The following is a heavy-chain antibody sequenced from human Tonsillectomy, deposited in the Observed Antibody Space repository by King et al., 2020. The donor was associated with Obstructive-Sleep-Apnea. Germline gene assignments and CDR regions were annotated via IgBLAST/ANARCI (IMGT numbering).Heavy chain of an antibody. J-gene: IGHJ5*02. D-gene: IGHD6-25*01. CDR2: IYYSGST. Sequence: MQLQESGPRLVKPSETLSLTCTVSGGSISSSSFYWGWIRQPPGKWLEWIGSIYYSGSTKYNPSLKSRVTISVDTSKNQFSLKLSSVTAADTAVYYCARENRYSTYRSDGAWGQGILVTVSS. V-gene: IGHV4-39*07. CDR1: GGSISSSSFY. CDR3: ARENRYSTYRSDGA.